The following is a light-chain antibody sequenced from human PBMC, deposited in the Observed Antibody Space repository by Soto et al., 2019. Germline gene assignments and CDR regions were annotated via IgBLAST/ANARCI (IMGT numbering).Light chain of an antibody. CDR3: LVYYGRSHWDGDDHWV. Sequence: QAVVTQEPSLTVSPGGTVTLTCASSTGAVTSGYFPNWFQQRPGQAPRSLIYSTNNKHSWTPAHFSGSLLGGKAALTLSGVQPEDGADYYCLVYYGRSHWDGDDHWVFGGGTKLTVL. V-gene: IGLV7-43*01. CDR2: STN. CDR1: TGAVTSGYF. J-gene: IGLJ3*02.